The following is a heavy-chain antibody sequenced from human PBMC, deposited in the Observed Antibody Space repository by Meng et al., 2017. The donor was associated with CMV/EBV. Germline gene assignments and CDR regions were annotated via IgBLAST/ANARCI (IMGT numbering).Heavy chain of an antibody. V-gene: IGHV1-46*01. CDR1: GYTFTSYY. CDR2: LNPSGGSK. CDR3: SRESGSVGDY. J-gene: IGHJ4*02. D-gene: IGHD1-26*01. Sequence: VPMVESGGGVQTHGASVKVACKASGYTFTSYYMHWVRQAPGQGLEWMGILNPSGGSKRSAQKFQGRVTMTRETSTSTVYMELSSLRSEDTDVYYCSRESGSVGDYWGQGTLVTVSS.